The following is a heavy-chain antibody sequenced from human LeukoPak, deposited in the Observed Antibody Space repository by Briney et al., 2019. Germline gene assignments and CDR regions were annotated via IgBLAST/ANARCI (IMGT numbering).Heavy chain of an antibody. V-gene: IGHV4-59*08. J-gene: IGHJ4*02. D-gene: IGHD1-14*01. CDR3: ARHGTISSESYFDY. CDR2: IHNSGRT. Sequence: PSETLSLTCSVSGGSVSSYYWSWIRQSPGKGLEWIGYIHNSGRTNYNPSLKCRVTGFVDTSKNQVSLRLSSVTAADTAVYYCARHGTISSESYFDYWGQGALVTVSS. CDR1: GGSVSSYY.